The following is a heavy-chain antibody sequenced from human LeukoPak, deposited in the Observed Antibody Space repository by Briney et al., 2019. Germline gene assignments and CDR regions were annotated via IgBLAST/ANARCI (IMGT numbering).Heavy chain of an antibody. D-gene: IGHD6-25*01. Sequence: PSETLSLTCTVSGDSFDNYYWTWIRQPPGKGLEWIGYSGSSKYNPSLKSRVTISTDTSKRHFSLTLSSVTAADTAVYFCAREGGDPRWLDPWGQGTLVTVSS. CDR2: SGSS. CDR3: AREGGDPRWLDP. J-gene: IGHJ5*02. V-gene: IGHV4-59*01. CDR1: GDSFDNYY.